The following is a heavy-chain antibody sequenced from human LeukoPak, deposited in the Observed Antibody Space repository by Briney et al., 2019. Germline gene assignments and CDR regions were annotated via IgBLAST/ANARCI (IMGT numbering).Heavy chain of an antibody. J-gene: IGHJ5*02. CDR3: ARDPPRNYGSGIVADP. CDR2: INTNTRNP. Sequence: GASVKVSCKASGYTFTSYAMNWVRQAPGQGLEWMGWINTNTRNPTYAQGFTGRFVFSLDTSVSTAYLQISSLKAEDTAVYYCARDPPRNYGSGIVADPWGQGTLVTVSS. CDR1: GYTFTSYA. V-gene: IGHV7-4-1*02. D-gene: IGHD3-10*01.